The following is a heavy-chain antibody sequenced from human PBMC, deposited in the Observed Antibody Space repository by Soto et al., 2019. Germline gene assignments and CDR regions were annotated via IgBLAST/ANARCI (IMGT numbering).Heavy chain of an antibody. D-gene: IGHD5-12*01. J-gene: IGHJ4*02. CDR1: GFTFSSYG. Sequence: GGSLRLSCAASGFTFSSYGMHWVRQAPGKGLEWVAVISYDGSNKYYADSVKGRFTISRDNSKNTLYLQMNSLRAEDTAVYYCAKAPGRWLQKGYFDYWGQGTLVTVSS. CDR3: AKAPGRWLQKGYFDY. V-gene: IGHV3-30*18. CDR2: ISYDGSNK.